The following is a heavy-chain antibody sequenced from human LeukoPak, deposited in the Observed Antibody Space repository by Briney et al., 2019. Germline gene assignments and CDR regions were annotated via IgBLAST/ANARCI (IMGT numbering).Heavy chain of an antibody. J-gene: IGHJ4*02. CDR2: INPNNGVT. V-gene: IGHV1-2*02. Sequence: GATVKVSCKASGYTFTDYFMHWVRQAPGQGLEWMGWINPNNGVTNYAQKFQGRVTMTRDTSISTAYMELSRLRSDDTAVYYCARVADRYYFDYWGQGTLVTVTS. CDR3: ARVADRYYFDY. CDR1: GYTFTDYF.